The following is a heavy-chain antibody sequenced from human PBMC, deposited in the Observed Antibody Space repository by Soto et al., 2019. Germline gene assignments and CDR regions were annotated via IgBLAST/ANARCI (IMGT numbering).Heavy chain of an antibody. J-gene: IGHJ4*02. CDR1: GFRLRSYA. Sequence: PGGSLRLSCATSGFRLRSYAMHWVRQAPGKGLEWVALMSYDESKKYYADSVKGRFTISRDTSKNTLVLEMNNLRVEDTAAYYCAKDRRDGDFMHILVVDFWGQGALVTVSS. CDR2: MSYDESKK. V-gene: IGHV3-30*18. CDR3: AKDRRDGDFMHILVVDF. D-gene: IGHD2-15*01.